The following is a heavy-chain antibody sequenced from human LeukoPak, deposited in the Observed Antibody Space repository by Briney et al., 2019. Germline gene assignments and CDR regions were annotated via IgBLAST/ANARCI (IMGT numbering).Heavy chain of an antibody. CDR3: ARARGHYSSGWVGDY. CDR1: GYTFTSYD. Sequence: ASVKVSCKASGYTFTSYDINWVRQATGQGLEWMGWMNPNSGNTGYAQKFQGRVTITADESTSTAYMELSSLRSEDTAVYYCARARGHYSSGWVGDYWGQGTLVTVSS. CDR2: MNPNSGNT. D-gene: IGHD6-19*01. V-gene: IGHV1-8*03. J-gene: IGHJ4*02.